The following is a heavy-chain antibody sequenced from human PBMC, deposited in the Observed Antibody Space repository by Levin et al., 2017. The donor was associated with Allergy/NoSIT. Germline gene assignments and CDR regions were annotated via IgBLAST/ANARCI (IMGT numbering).Heavy chain of an antibody. CDR3: AKDSRYCSSTSCYQMFDY. CDR2: ISWNSGSI. CDR1: GFTFDDYA. D-gene: IGHD2-2*01. Sequence: GGSLRLSCAASGFTFDDYAMHWVRQAPGKGLEWVSGISWNSGSIGYADSVKGRFTISRDNAKNSLYLQMNSLRAEDTALYYCAKDSRYCSSTSCYQMFDYWGQGTLVTVSS. J-gene: IGHJ4*02. V-gene: IGHV3-9*01.